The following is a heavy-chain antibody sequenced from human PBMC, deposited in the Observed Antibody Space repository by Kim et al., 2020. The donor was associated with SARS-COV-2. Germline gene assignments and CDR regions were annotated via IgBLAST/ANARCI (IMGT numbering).Heavy chain of an antibody. J-gene: IGHJ5*02. V-gene: IGHV4-39*07. CDR1: GGSISSSSYY. CDR2: IYYSGST. CDR3: ARRVEKGLWFDP. D-gene: IGHD2-15*01. Sequence: SETLSLTCTVSGGSISSSSYYWGWIRQPPGKGLEWIGSIYYSGSTYYNPSLKSRVTISVDTSKNQFSLKLSSVTAADTAVYYCARRVEKGLWFDPWGQGTLVTVSS.